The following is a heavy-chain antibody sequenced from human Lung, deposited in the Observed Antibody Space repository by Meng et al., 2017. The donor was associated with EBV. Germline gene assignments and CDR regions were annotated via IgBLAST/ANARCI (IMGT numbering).Heavy chain of an antibody. CDR3: AAHYLGDYVDY. V-gene: IGHV1-18*01. Sequence: GQLGQSGAEVKKPGDSLKVSCKASGYPFTSYGISWVRQAPGQGLEWMGWISAYNGNTNYAQKLQGRVTMTTDTSTSTAYMELRSLRSDDTAVYYCAAHYLGDYVDYWGQGTLVTVSS. D-gene: IGHD1-26*01. J-gene: IGHJ4*02. CDR2: ISAYNGNT. CDR1: GYPFTSYG.